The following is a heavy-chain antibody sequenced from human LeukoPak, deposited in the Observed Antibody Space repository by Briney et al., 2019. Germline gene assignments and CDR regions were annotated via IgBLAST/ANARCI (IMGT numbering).Heavy chain of an antibody. V-gene: IGHV1-2*02. J-gene: IGHJ4*02. D-gene: IGHD5-12*01. CDR3: ARVMGTRGFAY. Sequence: ASVKVSCKASGYSFTDHYMHWVRQAPGQGLECLGWINPDSGGTVYAQKFQGRVTMTRDTSISTVYMELSRLRSDDTAVYYCARVMGTRGFAYWGQGTLVTVSS. CDR1: GYSFTDHY. CDR2: INPDSGGT.